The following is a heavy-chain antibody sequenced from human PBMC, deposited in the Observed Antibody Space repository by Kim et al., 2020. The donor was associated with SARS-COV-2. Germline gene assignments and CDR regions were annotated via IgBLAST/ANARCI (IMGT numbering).Heavy chain of an antibody. Sequence: GGSLRLSCSVSGFTFSTYAMHWVRQAPGKGLEYVASIGSDGLSTFYADPVKDRFTISRDNFKNTLFLQMSSLRIDDTALYYCVKDQITKLDCGGDCHLHWGQGTLVTVSS. V-gene: IGHV3-64D*09. CDR2: IGSDGLST. D-gene: IGHD2-21*02. J-gene: IGHJ4*02. CDR3: VKDQITKLDCGGDCHLH. CDR1: GFTFSTYA.